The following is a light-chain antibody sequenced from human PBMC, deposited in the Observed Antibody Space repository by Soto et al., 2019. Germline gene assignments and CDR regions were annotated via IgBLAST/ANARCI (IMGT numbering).Light chain of an antibody. V-gene: IGLV1-44*01. CDR1: SSNIGSNT. J-gene: IGLJ3*02. CDR3: AAWDDSLNGWV. CDR2: SND. Sequence: QSLLTQAPSASGTPGQRVTISCSGSSSNIGSNTVTWYQQVPGTAPKLLIYSNDQRPSGVPDRFSGSKSGTSASLAIAGLQSEDEADYYCAAWDDSLNGWVFGGGTKVTVL.